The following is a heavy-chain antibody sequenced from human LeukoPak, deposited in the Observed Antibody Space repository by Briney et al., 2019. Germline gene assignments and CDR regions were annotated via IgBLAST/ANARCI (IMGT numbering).Heavy chain of an antibody. Sequence: SETLSLTCTVSGDSISSGDYWGWIRQPPGGGLGGIGSIHHIGSSYYNRSLKGRVTISVDTSKNQFSLKLSSVAAAHTAVHYCARYYDGSGSPPFDPWGQGPLATVSS. D-gene: IGHD3-22*01. CDR3: ARYYDGSGSPPFDP. CDR1: GDSISSGDY. CDR2: IHHIGSS. V-gene: IGHV4-38-2*02. J-gene: IGHJ5*02.